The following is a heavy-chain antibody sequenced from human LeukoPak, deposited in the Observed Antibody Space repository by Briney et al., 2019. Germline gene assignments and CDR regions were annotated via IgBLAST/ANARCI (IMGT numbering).Heavy chain of an antibody. CDR2: INHSGST. V-gene: IGHV4-34*01. J-gene: IGHJ4*02. CDR1: GGSFSGYY. D-gene: IGHD1-26*01. CDR3: ASGGELEYFDY. Sequence: SETLSLTCAVYGGSFSGYYWSWIRQPPGKGLEWIGKINHSGSTNYNPSLKSRVTISVDTSKNQFSLKLSSVTAADTAVYYCASGGELEYFDYWGQGTLVTVSS.